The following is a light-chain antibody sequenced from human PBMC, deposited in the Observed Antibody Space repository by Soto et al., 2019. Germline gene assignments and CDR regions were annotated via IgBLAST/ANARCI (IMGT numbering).Light chain of an antibody. CDR2: GAS. Sequence: EIVLTQSPGTLSLSPGERATLSCRASQSVSSNYLAWYQQKSGQAPRLLIYGASSRATGIPDRFSGSGSGTDFTLTISKLEPEDFAVYYCQQYGNSPYAFGHGTELEI. CDR3: QQYGNSPYA. J-gene: IGKJ2*01. V-gene: IGKV3-20*01. CDR1: QSVSSNY.